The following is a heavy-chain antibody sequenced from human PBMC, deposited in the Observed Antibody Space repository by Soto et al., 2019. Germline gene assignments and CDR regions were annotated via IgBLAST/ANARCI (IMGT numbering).Heavy chain of an antibody. CDR2: IYHSGST. CDR1: GGSITSDDNW. D-gene: IGHD6-13*01. CDR3: VSSSWYSLDY. Sequence: QVQLQESGPGLVKPSGTLSLTCAVSGGSITSDDNWWSWVHQPPGKGLEWIGEIYHSGSTNYNPSLNSRVTISVDKSKNQFSLKLTSVTAADTAVYYCVSSSWYSLDYWGQGTRVTVSS. J-gene: IGHJ4*02. V-gene: IGHV4-4*02.